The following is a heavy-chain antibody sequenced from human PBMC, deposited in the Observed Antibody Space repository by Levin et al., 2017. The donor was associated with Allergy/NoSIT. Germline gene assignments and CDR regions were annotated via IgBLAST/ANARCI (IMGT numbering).Heavy chain of an antibody. Sequence: ASVKVSCKASGYTFTGYYMHWVRQAPGQGLEWMGWINPNSGGTNYAQKFQGRVTMTRDTSISTAYMELSRLRSDDTAVYYCARDRAPSGSYWNWFDPWGQGTLVTVSS. CDR1: GYTFTGYY. D-gene: IGHD1-26*01. J-gene: IGHJ5*02. CDR2: INPNSGGT. V-gene: IGHV1-2*02. CDR3: ARDRAPSGSYWNWFDP.